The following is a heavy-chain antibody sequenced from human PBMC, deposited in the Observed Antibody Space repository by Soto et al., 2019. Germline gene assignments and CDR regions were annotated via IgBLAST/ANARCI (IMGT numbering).Heavy chain of an antibody. J-gene: IGHJ4*02. CDR2: ISWNGGKI. D-gene: IGHD2-21*01. CDR1: GFIFDNSG. Sequence: EVQLVESGGGLVQPGRSLRLSCAASGFIFDNSGMHWVRQAPGKGLEWVSGISWNGGKIGYADSVRGRFSISRDNAKDSLFLQMDSLRPDDTAFYYCVKAGVRDLIVEVPVYFDNWGQGTLVTVSS. CDR3: VKAGVRDLIVEVPVYFDN. V-gene: IGHV3-9*01.